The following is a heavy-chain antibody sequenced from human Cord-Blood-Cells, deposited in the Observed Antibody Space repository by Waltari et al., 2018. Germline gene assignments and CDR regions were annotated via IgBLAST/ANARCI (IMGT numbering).Heavy chain of an antibody. CDR3: ARLGDSSSWPVPFDY. Sequence: QLQLQESGPGLVKPSETLSLTCTVSGGSISSSSYYWGWIRQPPGKGLEWIGRIFDSGSTYYNPTLKGRGTIAVDTSKNHFSLRLCSVTAADTALYYCARLGDSSSWPVPFDYWGQGTLVTVSS. CDR2: IFDSGST. CDR1: GGSISSSSYY. J-gene: IGHJ4*02. D-gene: IGHD6-13*01. V-gene: IGHV4-39*01.